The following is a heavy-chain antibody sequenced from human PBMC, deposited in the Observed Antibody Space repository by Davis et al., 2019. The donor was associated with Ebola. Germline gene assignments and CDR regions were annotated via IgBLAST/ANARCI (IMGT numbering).Heavy chain of an antibody. CDR3: ARAPAGRWQWPGTACDQ. CDR1: GFTFSGYT. CDR2: ISSDGGIT. J-gene: IGHJ5*02. V-gene: IGHV3-74*01. Sequence: GESLKISCSASGFTFSGYTMHWVRQAPGKGLVYVSRISSDGGITSYADSVKGRFTISRDNAKSTLYLQMNSLRAEDTAVYYCARAPAGRWQWPGTACDQWGQGTLVTVSS. D-gene: IGHD6-19*01.